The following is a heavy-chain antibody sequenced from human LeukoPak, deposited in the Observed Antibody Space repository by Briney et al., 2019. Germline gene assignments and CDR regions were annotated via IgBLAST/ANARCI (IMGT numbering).Heavy chain of an antibody. D-gene: IGHD2-8*01. CDR3: ARQIVLMVYAIRYFDY. V-gene: IGHV4-39*01. CDR1: GGSISSSSYY. CDR2: IYYSGST. Sequence: SETLSLTCTVSGGSISSSSYYWGWIRQPPGKGREWIGSIYYSGSTYYNPSLKSRVTISVDTSKNQFSLKLSSVTAADTAVYYCARQIVLMVYAIRYFDYWGQGTLVTVSS. J-gene: IGHJ4*02.